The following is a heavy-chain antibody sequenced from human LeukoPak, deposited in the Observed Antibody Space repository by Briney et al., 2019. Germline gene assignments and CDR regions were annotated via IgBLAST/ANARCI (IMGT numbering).Heavy chain of an antibody. CDR2: MNPNSGNT. Sequence: ASVKVSCKASGYTFTSYDINWVRQATGQGLEWMGWMNPNSGNTGYAQKFQGRVTMTRNTSISTAYMELRSLRSDDTAVYYCARDRSPYSSGWSDFDYWGQGTLVTVSS. CDR3: ARDRSPYSSGWSDFDY. V-gene: IGHV1-8*01. D-gene: IGHD6-19*01. J-gene: IGHJ4*02. CDR1: GYTFTSYD.